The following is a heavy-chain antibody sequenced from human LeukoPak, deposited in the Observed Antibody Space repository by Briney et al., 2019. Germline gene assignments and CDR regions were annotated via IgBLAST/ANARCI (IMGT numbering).Heavy chain of an antibody. CDR3: ARGAPPHYYDSSGSTTPYYFDY. Sequence: PSETLSLTCAVYGGSFSGYYWSWIRQPPGKGLEWIGEINHSGSTNYNPSLKSRVTISVDTSKNQFSLKLSSVTAADTAVYYCARGAPPHYYDSSGSTTPYYFDYWGQGTLVTVSS. CDR1: GGSFSGYY. D-gene: IGHD3-22*01. CDR2: INHSGST. J-gene: IGHJ4*02. V-gene: IGHV4-34*01.